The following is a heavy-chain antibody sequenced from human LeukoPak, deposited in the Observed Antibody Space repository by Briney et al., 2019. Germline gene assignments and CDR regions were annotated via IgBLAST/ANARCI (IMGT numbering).Heavy chain of an antibody. Sequence: PSETLSLTCTVSGGSISSYYWSWIRQPPGKGLEWIGYIYYSGSTNYNPSLKSRVTISVDTSKNQSSLKLSSVTAADTAVYYCARGTIFGVLRGRSFDYWGQGTLVTVSS. CDR2: IYYSGST. J-gene: IGHJ4*02. V-gene: IGHV4-59*01. CDR1: GGSISSYY. D-gene: IGHD3-3*01. CDR3: ARGTIFGVLRGRSFDY.